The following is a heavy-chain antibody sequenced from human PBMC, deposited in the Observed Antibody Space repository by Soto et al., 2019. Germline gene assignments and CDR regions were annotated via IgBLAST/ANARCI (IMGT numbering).Heavy chain of an antibody. CDR1: GFTFSSFA. D-gene: IGHD2-8*01. CDR3: AGVYYDGNSVIDY. J-gene: IGHJ4*02. Sequence: LGLSCAGSGFTFSSFAMSWVRQAPGKGLEWVAATSYDGSNKYYADSVKGRFIISRDNSKNTLDLLLNTLRAEDTAVYYCAGVYYDGNSVIDYWGQGTPVTVSS. V-gene: IGHV3-30-3*01. CDR2: TSYDGSNK.